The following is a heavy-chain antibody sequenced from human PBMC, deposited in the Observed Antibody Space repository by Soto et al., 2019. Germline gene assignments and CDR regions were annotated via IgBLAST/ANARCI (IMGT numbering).Heavy chain of an antibody. Sequence: GGSLRLSCAASGFTFSSYWMSWVRQAPGKGLEWVANIKQDGSVRYYVDSVKGRFIISRDNAKNSLYLQMNSLRADDTAVYYCARGAEATVVTRGDDYWGQGTLVTVSS. J-gene: IGHJ4*02. CDR3: ARGAEATVVTRGDDY. V-gene: IGHV3-7*01. D-gene: IGHD4-17*01. CDR1: GFTFSSYW. CDR2: IKQDGSVR.